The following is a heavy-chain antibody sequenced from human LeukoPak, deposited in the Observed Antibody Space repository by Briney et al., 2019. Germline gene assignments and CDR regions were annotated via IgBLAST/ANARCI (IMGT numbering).Heavy chain of an antibody. CDR3: ARHRTVTTRSIEVYYFDY. D-gene: IGHD4-17*01. V-gene: IGHV5-51*01. CDR1: GYNFANYW. Sequence: GESLKISCKGSGYNFANYWIGWVRQMPGKGLEWMGFIYPGDSATKYSPSFQGQVTISADKSISTAYLQWSSLKASDTAMYYCARHRTVTTRSIEVYYFDYWGQGTLVTVSS. CDR2: IYPGDSAT. J-gene: IGHJ4*02.